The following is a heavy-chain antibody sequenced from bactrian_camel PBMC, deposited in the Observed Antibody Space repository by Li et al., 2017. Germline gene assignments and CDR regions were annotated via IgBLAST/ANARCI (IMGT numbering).Heavy chain of an antibody. CDR2: ITSSGGTP. D-gene: IGHD1*01. CDR3: AAPAGAICGFTLRLFNT. CDR1: GFTFSTYA. V-gene: IGHV3S40*01. Sequence: VQLVESGGGSVQAGGSLRLSCAASGFTFSTYAMSWVRQAPGKGLEWVSLITSSGGTPLYADSVKGRFSISLDNAQNTVCLQMNNLKPEDTAMYYCAAPAGAICGFTLRLFNTWGQGTQVTVS. J-gene: IGHJ4*01.